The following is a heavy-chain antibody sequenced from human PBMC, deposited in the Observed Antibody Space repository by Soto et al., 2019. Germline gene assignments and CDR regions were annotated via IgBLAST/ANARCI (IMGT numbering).Heavy chain of an antibody. CDR1: GFSLSTSGVG. CDR3: AHSSSRSGYMVYYTLNYFDY. CDR2: IYWDDDK. Sequence: QITLKESGPTLVKPTQTLTLTCTFSGFSLSTSGVGVGWIRQPPGKALEWLALIYWDDDKRYSPSLKSRLTITKATSKDQVVLTMTNMDPVDTATYYCAHSSSRSGYMVYYTLNYFDYWGQGTLVTVSS. D-gene: IGHD3-3*01. J-gene: IGHJ4*02. V-gene: IGHV2-5*02.